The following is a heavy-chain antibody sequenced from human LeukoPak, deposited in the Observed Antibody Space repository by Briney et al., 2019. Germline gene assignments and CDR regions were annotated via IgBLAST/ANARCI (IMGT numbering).Heavy chain of an antibody. J-gene: IGHJ4*02. CDR2: ISYDGSDK. Sequence: GGSLRLSCAASGFTFSRYALHWVRPAPGKGPEWVAVISYDGSDKEYATTVKGRVTISRDNSKNTLFLQMNSLRIDDTAVYYCARDFGWLKTFEYWGLGTLVTVSS. D-gene: IGHD5-12*01. CDR3: ARDFGWLKTFEY. V-gene: IGHV3-30-3*01. CDR1: GFTFSRYA.